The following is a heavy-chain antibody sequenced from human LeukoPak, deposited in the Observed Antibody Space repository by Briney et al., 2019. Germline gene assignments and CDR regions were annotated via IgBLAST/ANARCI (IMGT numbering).Heavy chain of an antibody. Sequence: SETLSLTCTVSGYSISSGFYWGWIRQPPGKGLEWIGNIHHSGSTYYKPSLKSRVTISVDTSKNQFSLKLSSVTAADTAMYYCASDAPGLLGYWGQGTLVTVSS. CDR1: GYSISSGFY. CDR3: ASDAPGLLGY. D-gene: IGHD2-15*01. J-gene: IGHJ4*02. CDR2: IHHSGST. V-gene: IGHV4-38-2*02.